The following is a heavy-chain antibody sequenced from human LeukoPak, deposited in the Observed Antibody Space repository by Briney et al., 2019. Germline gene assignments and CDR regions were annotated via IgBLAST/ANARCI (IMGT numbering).Heavy chain of an antibody. V-gene: IGHV4-39*01. CDR2: IYYSGST. Sequence: SETLSLTCTVSGGSISSSSYYWGWIRQPPGKGLEWIGSIYYSGSTYYNPSLKSRVTISVDTSKNQFSLKLSSVTAADTAVYYCARQSGDFWSGYPRYFDLWGRGTLVTVSS. J-gene: IGHJ2*01. CDR3: ARQSGDFWSGYPRYFDL. CDR1: GGSISSSSYY. D-gene: IGHD3-3*01.